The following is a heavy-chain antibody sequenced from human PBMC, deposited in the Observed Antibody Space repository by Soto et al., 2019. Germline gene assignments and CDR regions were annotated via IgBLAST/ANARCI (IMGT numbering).Heavy chain of an antibody. Sequence: EVQLLESGGGLVQPGGSLRLSCAASGFTSNNYAMTWVRQAPGKGLEWVSAISGGGDTTSYAYSVKGRFTVSRDGSKNTLYLQMSSLRAEDTALYYCAKGRGGSGSLTPRVDFWGQGTLVTVSS. J-gene: IGHJ4*02. CDR1: GFTSNNYA. CDR2: ISGGGDTT. CDR3: AKGRGGSGSLTPRVDF. D-gene: IGHD3-10*01. V-gene: IGHV3-23*01.